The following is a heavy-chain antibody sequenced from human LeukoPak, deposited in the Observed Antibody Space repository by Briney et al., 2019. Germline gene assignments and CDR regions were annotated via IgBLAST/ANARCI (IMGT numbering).Heavy chain of an antibody. CDR1: GFTFSSFW. J-gene: IGHJ4*02. Sequence: GGSLRLSCTVSGFTFSSFWMSWVRQAPGKGLEWVASIKQDGSEKYYVDSVKGRFTISRDNAKNSLYLQMDSLRVEDTAVYYCAKVWLGGALYYFDYWGQGTLVTVSS. CDR3: AKVWLGGALYYFDY. V-gene: IGHV3-7*03. CDR2: IKQDGSEK. D-gene: IGHD3-10*01.